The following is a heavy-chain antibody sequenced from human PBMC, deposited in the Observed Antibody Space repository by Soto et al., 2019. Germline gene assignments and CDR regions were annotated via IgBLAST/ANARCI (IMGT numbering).Heavy chain of an antibody. D-gene: IGHD7-27*01. CDR3: TRANWYSEY. Sequence: QVQLQESGPGLVKPSETLSLTCTVSGGSISNHYWSWIRQPPGKGLEWIGYIYYNGNTNYNPPLKSRVTISVGTSKNQISLKLSSVTAADTAVYYCTRANWYSEYWGQGTLVTVSS. CDR2: IYYNGNT. V-gene: IGHV4-59*11. J-gene: IGHJ4*02. CDR1: GGSISNHY.